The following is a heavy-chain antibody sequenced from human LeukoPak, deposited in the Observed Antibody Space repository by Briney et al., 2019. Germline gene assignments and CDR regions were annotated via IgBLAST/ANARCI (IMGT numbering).Heavy chain of an antibody. CDR2: IRGEGAGT. J-gene: IGHJ4*02. CDR1: GITLSNNG. Sequence: GGSLRLSCVVSGITLSNNGMSWVRQDPGKGLEWVTAIRGEGAGTTYDDSVKGRFTISRENSRTTMYLQMNSLRAEDTGVYFCAKRGVENRGLLVIGYHKETSYFDLGGWGVVVTVSS. V-gene: IGHV3-23*01. D-gene: IGHD2/OR15-2a*01. CDR3: AKRGVENRGLLVIGYHKETSYFDL.